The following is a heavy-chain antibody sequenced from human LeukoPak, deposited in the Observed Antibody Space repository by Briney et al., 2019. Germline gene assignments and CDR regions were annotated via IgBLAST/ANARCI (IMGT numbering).Heavy chain of an antibody. CDR1: GFTFSNYA. CDR3: ARDGVVWELLGAFDI. Sequence: GGSLRLSCEASGFTFSNYAMSWVRRAPGRGLEWVAVISYDGSNKYYADSVKGRFSISRDNSKNTLYLQMNSLRAEDTAVYYCARDGVVWELLGAFDIWGQGTMVTVSS. D-gene: IGHD1-26*01. V-gene: IGHV3-30-3*01. J-gene: IGHJ3*02. CDR2: ISYDGSNK.